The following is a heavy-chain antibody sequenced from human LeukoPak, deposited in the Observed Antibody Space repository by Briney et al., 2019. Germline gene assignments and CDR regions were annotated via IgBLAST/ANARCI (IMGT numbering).Heavy chain of an antibody. Sequence: ASVKVSCKASGYTFTSYDINWVRQATGQGLEWMGWMNPNSGNTGYAQKFQGRVTITRNTSISTAYMELSSLRSEDTAVYYCARVPGGGDYYYYYMDVWGKGTTVTVSS. D-gene: IGHD1-14*01. V-gene: IGHV1-8*01. CDR2: MNPNSGNT. J-gene: IGHJ6*03. CDR3: ARVPGGGDYYYYYMDV. CDR1: GYTFTSYD.